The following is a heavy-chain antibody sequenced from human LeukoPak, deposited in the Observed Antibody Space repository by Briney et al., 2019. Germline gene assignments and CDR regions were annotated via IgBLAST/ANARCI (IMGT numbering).Heavy chain of an antibody. CDR2: ISSSGSTI. V-gene: IGHV3-48*03. D-gene: IGHD2/OR15-2a*01. Sequence: PGGSLRLSCAASGFTFDDYGMSWVRQAPGKGLEWVSYISSSGSTIYYADSVKGRFTISRDNAKNSLYLQMNSLRAEDTAVYYCARVTVLGHFDIWGQGTMVTVSS. CDR1: GFTFDDYG. J-gene: IGHJ3*02. CDR3: ARVTVLGHFDI.